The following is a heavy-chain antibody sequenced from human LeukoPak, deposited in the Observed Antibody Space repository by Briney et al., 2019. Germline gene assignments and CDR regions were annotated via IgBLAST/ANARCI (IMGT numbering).Heavy chain of an antibody. CDR3: ARKEWSYDAFDI. CDR1: GFTFSSYS. CDR2: ISSSSSYI. V-gene: IGHV3-21*01. D-gene: IGHD3-3*01. Sequence: GGSLRLSCAASGFTFSSYSMNWVRQAPGKGLEWVSSISSSSSYIYYADSVKGRFTISRDNAKNSLYLQMNSLRAEDTAVYYCARKEWSYDAFDIWGQGTMVTVSS. J-gene: IGHJ3*02.